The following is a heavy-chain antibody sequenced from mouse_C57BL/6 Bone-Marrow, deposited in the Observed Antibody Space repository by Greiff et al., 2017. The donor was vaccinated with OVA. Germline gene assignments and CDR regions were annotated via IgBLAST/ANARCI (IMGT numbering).Heavy chain of an antibody. J-gene: IGHJ3*01. D-gene: IGHD1-1*01. CDR2: IRSKSNNYAT. CDR1: GFSFNTYA. V-gene: IGHV10-1*01. CDR3: VRHDYGFAWFAY. Sequence: DVKLQESGGGLVQPKGSLKLSCAASGFSFNTYAMNWVRQAPGKGLEWVARIRSKSNNYATYYADSVKDRFTISRDDSESMLYLQMNNLKTEDTAMYYCVRHDYGFAWFAYWGQGTLVTVSA.